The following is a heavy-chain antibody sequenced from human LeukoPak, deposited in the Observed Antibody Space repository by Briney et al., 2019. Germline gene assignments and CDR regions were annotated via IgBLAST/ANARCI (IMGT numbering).Heavy chain of an antibody. CDR1: RFTFSDYT. D-gene: IGHD3-22*01. V-gene: IGHV3-23*01. J-gene: IGHJ3*02. CDR2: IRGSGGIT. Sequence: GGSLRLSCAASRFTFSDYTMSWVRQAPGKGLEWVSAIRGSGGITYYADSVKGRFAISRDNSKNMLYLQMSSLRGEDTAIYYCAKVLLLADYYDSSGYYFSAFDIWGQGTMVTVS. CDR3: AKVLLLADYYDSSGYYFSAFDI.